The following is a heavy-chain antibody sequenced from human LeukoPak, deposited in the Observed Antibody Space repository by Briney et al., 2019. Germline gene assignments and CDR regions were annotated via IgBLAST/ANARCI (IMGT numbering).Heavy chain of an antibody. CDR1: GFTFTSSA. CDR2: IVVGSGNT. J-gene: IGHJ6*02. D-gene: IGHD3-9*01. Sequence: SVKVSCKASGFTFTSSAVQWVRQARGQRLEWIGWIVVGSGNTNYAQKFQERVTITRDMSTSTAYMELSSLRSEDTAVYYCAAAFYETYYDNLTGYPSDYYGMDVWGQGTTVTVSS. V-gene: IGHV1-58*01. CDR3: AAAFYETYYDNLTGYPSDYYGMDV.